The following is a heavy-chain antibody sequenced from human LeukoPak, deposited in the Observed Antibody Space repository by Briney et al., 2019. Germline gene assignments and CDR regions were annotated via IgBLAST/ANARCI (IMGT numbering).Heavy chain of an antibody. CDR2: IYFDGSNK. Sequence: GGSLRLSCATSGFTFSNFGMHWVRQAPGKGLEWVSLIYFDGSNKDYGDSVKGRFTISRDNSKNILYLQMDSLRAEDTAVYYCAKDQGFDYYDSSGYYLDYWGQGTLVTVSS. J-gene: IGHJ4*02. V-gene: IGHV3-33*06. CDR1: GFTFSNFG. CDR3: AKDQGFDYYDSSGYYLDY. D-gene: IGHD3-22*01.